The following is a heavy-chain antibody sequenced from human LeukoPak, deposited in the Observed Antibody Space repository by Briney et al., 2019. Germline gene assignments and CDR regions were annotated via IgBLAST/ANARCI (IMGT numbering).Heavy chain of an antibody. CDR3: ARDHLGAMVRGVMGYYGMGV. J-gene: IGHJ6*02. Sequence: ASVKVSCKASGYTFTSYGISWVRQAPGQGLEWMGWISAYNGNTNYAQELQGRVTMTTDTSTSTAYMELRSLRSDDTAVYYCARDHLGAMVRGVMGYYGMGVWGQGTTVTVSS. V-gene: IGHV1-18*01. CDR2: ISAYNGNT. CDR1: GYTFTSYG. D-gene: IGHD3-10*01.